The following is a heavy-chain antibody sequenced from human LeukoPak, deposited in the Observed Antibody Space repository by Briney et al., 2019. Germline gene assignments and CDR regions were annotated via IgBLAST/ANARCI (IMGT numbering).Heavy chain of an antibody. CDR3: ATHSGSYYRTFGFLDY. CDR1: GYTLTELS. D-gene: IGHD1-26*01. V-gene: IGHV1-24*01. J-gene: IGHJ4*02. CDR2: FDPEDGET. Sequence: GASVKVSCKVSGYTLTELSMHWVRQAPGKGLEWMGGFDPEDGETIYAQKFQGRVTMTEDTSTDTAYMELSGLRSEDTAVYYCATHSGSYYRTFGFLDYWGQGTLVTVSS.